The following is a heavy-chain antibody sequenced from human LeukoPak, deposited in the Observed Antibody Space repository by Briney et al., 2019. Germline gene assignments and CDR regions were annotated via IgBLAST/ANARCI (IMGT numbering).Heavy chain of an antibody. CDR3: AKHSSAPYYHYGMDV. D-gene: IGHD6-13*01. CDR1: GFTFSSYA. J-gene: IGHJ6*02. Sequence: PGGSLRLSCAASGFTFSSYAMSWVRQAPGKGLEWVSAISGSGGSTYYADSVKGRFTISRHNSKNTLYLQMNSLRAEDTAVDYCAKHSSAPYYHYGMDVWGQGTTVTVSS. V-gene: IGHV3-23*01. CDR2: ISGSGGST.